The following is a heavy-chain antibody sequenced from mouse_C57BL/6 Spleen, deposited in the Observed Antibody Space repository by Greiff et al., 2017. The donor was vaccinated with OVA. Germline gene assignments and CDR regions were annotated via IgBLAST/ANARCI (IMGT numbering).Heavy chain of an antibody. Sequence: ESGAELVKPGASVKISCKASGYAFSSYWMNWVKQRPGKGLEWIGQIYPGDGDTNYNGKFKGKATLTADKSSSTAYMLLSSLTSEDSAVYFCASPRYYGSSYVYWGQGTLVTVSA. CDR1: GYAFSSYW. CDR2: IYPGDGDT. CDR3: ASPRYYGSSYVY. V-gene: IGHV1-80*01. D-gene: IGHD1-1*01. J-gene: IGHJ3*01.